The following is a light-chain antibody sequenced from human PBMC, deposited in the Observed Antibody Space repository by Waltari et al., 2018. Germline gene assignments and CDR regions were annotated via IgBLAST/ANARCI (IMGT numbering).Light chain of an antibody. CDR1: RTAIGSYNY. V-gene: IGLV2-14*03. Sequence: QSALTQPASVSGSPGQSITIPCIGTRTAIGSYNYVSWYQQYPGKAPKLMIFDVSKRPSGVSDRFSASKSANTASLTISGLQAEDEADYYCSSYTNTNTFVLFGGGTKVTVL. CDR2: DVS. CDR3: SSYTNTNTFVL. J-gene: IGLJ2*01.